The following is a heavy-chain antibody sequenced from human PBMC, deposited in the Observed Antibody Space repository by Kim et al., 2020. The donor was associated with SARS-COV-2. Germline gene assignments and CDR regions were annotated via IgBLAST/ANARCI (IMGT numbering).Heavy chain of an antibody. Sequence: ASVKVSCKASGYTFTGYYMHWVRQAPGQGLEWMGWINPNSGGTNYAQKFQGRVTMTRDTSISTAYMELSRLRSDDTAVYYCARDWDDILTGYYPSDYWGQGTLVTVSS. J-gene: IGHJ4*02. D-gene: IGHD3-9*01. CDR3: ARDWDDILTGYYPSDY. V-gene: IGHV1-2*02. CDR1: GYTFTGYY. CDR2: INPNSGGT.